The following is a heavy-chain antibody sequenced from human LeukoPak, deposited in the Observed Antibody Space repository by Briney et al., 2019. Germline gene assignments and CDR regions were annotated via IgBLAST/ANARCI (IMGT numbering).Heavy chain of an antibody. V-gene: IGHV1-69*05. D-gene: IGHD2-15*01. CDR2: IIPIFGTA. CDR3: AVGTPAYLYYYYYYMDV. J-gene: IGHJ6*03. CDR1: GGTFSSYA. Sequence: SVKVSCKASGGTFSSYAISWVRQAPGQGLEWMGGIIPIFGTANYAQKFQGRVTITTDESTSTAYMELSSLRSEDTAVYYCAVGTPAYLYYYYYYMDVWGKGTTVTVSS.